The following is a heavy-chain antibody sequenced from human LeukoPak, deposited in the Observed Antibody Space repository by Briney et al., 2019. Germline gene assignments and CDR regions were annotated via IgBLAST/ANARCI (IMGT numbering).Heavy chain of an antibody. D-gene: IGHD4-17*01. CDR2: TSSGSATR. CDR3: ARGDDDYVRYLDY. CDR1: GFKFSSYS. Sequence: HTGESLRLSCAVSGFKFSSYSMIWVRQAPGKGLEWISYTSSGSATRSYADSVQGRFTVSRDNAKNSLYLQMNSLRDEDTAVYFCARGDDDYVRYLDYWGQGTLVAVSS. V-gene: IGHV3-48*02. J-gene: IGHJ4*02.